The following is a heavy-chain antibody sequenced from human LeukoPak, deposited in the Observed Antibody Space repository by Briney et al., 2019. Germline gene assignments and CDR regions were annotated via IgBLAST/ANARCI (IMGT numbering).Heavy chain of an antibody. CDR2: ILYDGSNK. CDR1: GFTFSSYA. J-gene: IGHJ4*02. Sequence: GGSLRLSCAASGFTFSSYAMNWVRQAPGKGLEWLAVILYDGSNKYYADSVKGRFTISRDNSKNTLYLQMNSLRAEDTAVYYCASHSSGWYSWGQGTLVTVSS. V-gene: IGHV3-30-3*01. CDR3: ASHSSGWYS. D-gene: IGHD6-19*01.